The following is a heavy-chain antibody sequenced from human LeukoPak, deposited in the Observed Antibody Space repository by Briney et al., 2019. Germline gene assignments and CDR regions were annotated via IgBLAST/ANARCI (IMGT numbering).Heavy chain of an antibody. V-gene: IGHV4-61*02. D-gene: IGHD3-10*01. CDR1: GGSISSGSYY. CDR3: ARWAYYGSGSYYNPSDY. CDR2: IYTSGST. J-gene: IGHJ4*02. Sequence: PSETLSLTCTVSGGSISSGSYYWSWIRQPAGKGLEWIGRIYTSGSTNYNPSLKSRVTISVDTSKNQFSLKLCSVTAADTAVYYCARWAYYGSGSYYNPSDYWGQGTLVTVSS.